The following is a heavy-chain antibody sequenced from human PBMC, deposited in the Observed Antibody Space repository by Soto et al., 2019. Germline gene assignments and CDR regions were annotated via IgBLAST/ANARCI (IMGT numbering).Heavy chain of an antibody. Sequence: QVQLVQSGAEVKKPGASVKVSCKASGYTFTSYGISWVRQAPEQGLEWMGWISAYNGNTNYAQKFQGRVTMTTDTSTSTDNMELRSLSSDDTAVYYCASYYYYGSGSYYPQKGSDYYYGMDVWGQGTTVTVSS. CDR2: ISAYNGNT. CDR1: GYTFTSYG. V-gene: IGHV1-18*01. D-gene: IGHD3-10*01. J-gene: IGHJ6*02. CDR3: ASYYYYGSGSYYPQKGSDYYYGMDV.